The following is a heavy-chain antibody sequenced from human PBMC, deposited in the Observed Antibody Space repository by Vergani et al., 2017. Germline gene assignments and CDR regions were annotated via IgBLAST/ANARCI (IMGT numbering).Heavy chain of an antibody. V-gene: IGHV4-4*07. CDR2: IYTSGST. Sequence: QVQLQESGPGLVKPSETLSLTCTVSGGSISNYYWSWIRQPAGKGLEWIGRIYTSGSTNYNPSLKSRVTMSVDTSKNQFSLKLTSVTAADTAVYYCARDRIALGEDAFDIWGQGTMVTVTS. CDR1: GGSISNYY. CDR3: ARDRIALGEDAFDI. D-gene: IGHD3-10*01. J-gene: IGHJ3*02.